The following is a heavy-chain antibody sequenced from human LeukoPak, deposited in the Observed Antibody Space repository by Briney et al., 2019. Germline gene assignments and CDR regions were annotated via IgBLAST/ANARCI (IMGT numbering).Heavy chain of an antibody. CDR3: ARGSRRHFWSRPMYFDY. CDR2: IYTSGST. J-gene: IGHJ4*02. D-gene: IGHD3-3*02. V-gene: IGHV4-4*07. Sequence: SETLSLTCTVSGGSISSYYWSWIRQPAGKGLEWIGRIYTSGSTNYNPSLKSRVTMSVDTSKNQFSLKLSSVTAADTAVYYCARGSRRHFWSRPMYFDYWGQGTLVTVSS. CDR1: GGSISSYY.